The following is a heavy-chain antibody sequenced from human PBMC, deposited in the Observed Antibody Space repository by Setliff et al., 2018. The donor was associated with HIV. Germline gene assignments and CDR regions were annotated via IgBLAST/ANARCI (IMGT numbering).Heavy chain of an antibody. CDR2: ISVYNGNT. CDR1: GYTFTSYG. J-gene: IGHJ6*03. V-gene: IGHV1-18*01. Sequence: GASVKVSCKASGYTFTSYGISWVRQAPGQGLGWMGWISVYNGNTKYAQKVQGRVTMTTDTSTSTAYMDLRSLRSDDTAVYYCARGIDILVKMGIYYHYMDVWGKGTTVTVSS. D-gene: IGHD2-15*01. CDR3: ARGIDILVKMGIYYHYMDV.